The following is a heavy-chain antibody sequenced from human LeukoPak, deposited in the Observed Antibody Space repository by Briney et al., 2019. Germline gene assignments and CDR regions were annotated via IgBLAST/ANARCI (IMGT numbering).Heavy chain of an antibody. V-gene: IGHV1-46*01. CDR2: INPSGGST. CDR3: ARVRDSSGYYSDY. CDR1: GYTFTSYD. Sequence: GASVKVSCKASGYTFTSYDINWVRQATGQGLEWMGIINPSGGSTSYAQKFQGRVTMTRDTSTSTVYMELSSLRSEDTAVYYCARVRDSSGYYSDYWGQGTLVTVSS. J-gene: IGHJ4*02. D-gene: IGHD3-22*01.